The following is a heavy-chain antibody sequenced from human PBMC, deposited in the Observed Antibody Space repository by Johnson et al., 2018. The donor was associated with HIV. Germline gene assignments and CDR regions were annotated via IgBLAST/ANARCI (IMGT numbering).Heavy chain of an antibody. V-gene: IGHV3-43*01. J-gene: IGHJ3*02. D-gene: IGHD2-8*01. CDR1: GFTFDDYT. Sequence: VQLVESGGVVVQPGGSLRLSCAASGFTFDDYTMHWVRPAPGKGLEWVSLISWDGGSTYYADSVKGRFTISRDNSKNSLYLQMNSLRTEDTALYYCARDNSVLMVGGAGDSWGQGTMVTVSS. CDR3: ARDNSVLMVGGAGDS. CDR2: ISWDGGST.